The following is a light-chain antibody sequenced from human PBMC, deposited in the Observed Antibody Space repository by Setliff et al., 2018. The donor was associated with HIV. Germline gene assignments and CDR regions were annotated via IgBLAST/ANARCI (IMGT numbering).Light chain of an antibody. J-gene: IGLJ2*01. CDR3: SSYSSSSTLV. CDR1: SNDVGTYNR. CDR2: EVT. Sequence: SVLTQPPSVSGSPGQSVTISCTGTSNDVGTYNRVSWYQQPPGTAPKLMIYEVTNRPSGVPDRFSGAKSGNTASLTISGLQAEDEADYYCSSYSSSSTLVFGGGTKVTVL. V-gene: IGLV2-18*02.